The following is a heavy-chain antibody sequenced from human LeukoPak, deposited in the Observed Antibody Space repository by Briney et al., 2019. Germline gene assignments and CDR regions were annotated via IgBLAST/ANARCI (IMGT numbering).Heavy chain of an antibody. V-gene: IGHV1-18*01. CDR3: ARDPYCSSTSCYTDWFDP. D-gene: IGHD2-2*02. Sequence: ASVKVSCKASGYTFTSYGISWVRQAPGQGLEWMGWISAYNGNTNYAQKLQGRVTMTTDTSTSTAYMELRSLRSDDTAVYYCARDPYCSSTSCYTDWFDPWGQGTLVTVSS. J-gene: IGHJ5*02. CDR2: ISAYNGNT. CDR1: GYTFTSYG.